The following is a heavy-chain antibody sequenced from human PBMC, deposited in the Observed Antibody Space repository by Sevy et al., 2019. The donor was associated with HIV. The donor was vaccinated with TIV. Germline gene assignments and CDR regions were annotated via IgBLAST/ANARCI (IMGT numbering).Heavy chain of an antibody. CDR3: ARAKAVAGTHYSMDV. CDR2: INAGNGNT. J-gene: IGHJ6*02. Sequence: ASVKVSCKASGYTFTSYAMHWVRQAPGQRLEWMGWINAGNGNTKYSQKFQGRVTITRDTSASTAYMELSSLRSEDTAVYYCARAKAVAGTHYSMDVWGQGTTVTVSS. CDR1: GYTFTSYA. D-gene: IGHD6-19*01. V-gene: IGHV1-3*01.